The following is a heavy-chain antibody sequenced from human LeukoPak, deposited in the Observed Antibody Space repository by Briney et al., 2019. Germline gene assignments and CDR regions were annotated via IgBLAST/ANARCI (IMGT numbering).Heavy chain of an antibody. D-gene: IGHD2-15*01. Sequence: ASVKVSCKASGYTFTGYYMHWVRQAPGQGLEWMGWINPNSGGTNYAQKFQGWVTMTRDTSISTAYMELSRLRSDDTAVYYCTRSMVAAKVAALDIWGQGTMVTVSS. J-gene: IGHJ3*02. CDR3: TRSMVAAKVAALDI. V-gene: IGHV1-2*04. CDR2: INPNSGGT. CDR1: GYTFTGYY.